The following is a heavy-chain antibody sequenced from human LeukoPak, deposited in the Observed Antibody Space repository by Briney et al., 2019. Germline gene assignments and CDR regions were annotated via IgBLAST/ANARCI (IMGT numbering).Heavy chain of an antibody. Sequence: PGASVKVSCKASGYTFTSYGISWVRQAPGQGLEWMGRIIPILGKTHYAQKFQARVIITADKSTNTAYMELSSLTSEDTAVYYCAKDGAPEVGSGWYYFDNWGLGTLVIVSS. D-gene: IGHD6-19*01. CDR2: IIPILGKT. CDR1: GYTFTSYG. V-gene: IGHV1-69*04. J-gene: IGHJ4*02. CDR3: AKDGAPEVGSGWYYFDN.